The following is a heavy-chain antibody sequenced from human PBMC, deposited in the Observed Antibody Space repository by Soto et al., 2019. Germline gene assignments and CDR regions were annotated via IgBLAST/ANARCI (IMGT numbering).Heavy chain of an antibody. CDR3: ANIAAAGTFGFDY. CDR2: ISGSGGST. J-gene: IGHJ4*02. V-gene: IGHV3-23*01. Sequence: GGALRLSCAASGFTLSSYAMSWVRQAPGKGLEWVSAISGSGGSTYYADSVKGRFTISRDNSKNTLYLQMNSLRAEDTAVYYCANIAAAGTFGFDYWGQGTLVTVSS. CDR1: GFTLSSYA. D-gene: IGHD6-13*01.